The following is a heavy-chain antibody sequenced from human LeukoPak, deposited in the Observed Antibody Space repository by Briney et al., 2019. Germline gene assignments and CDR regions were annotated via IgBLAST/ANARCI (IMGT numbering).Heavy chain of an antibody. Sequence: PGGSLRLSCAASGFTFSDYYMSWIRQAPGKGLEWISYISRSGTIYYADSVKGRFTISRDNSKNTLYLQMNSLRAEDTAVYYCARRPYGSGSYYFDYWGQGTLVTVSS. CDR2: ISRSGTI. D-gene: IGHD3-10*01. J-gene: IGHJ4*02. V-gene: IGHV3-11*01. CDR1: GFTFSDYY. CDR3: ARRPYGSGSYYFDY.